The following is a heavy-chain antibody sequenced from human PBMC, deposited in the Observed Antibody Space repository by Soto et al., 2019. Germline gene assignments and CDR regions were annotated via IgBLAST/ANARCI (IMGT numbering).Heavy chain of an antibody. CDR2: INAGTGQT. V-gene: IGHV1-3*01. CDR1: GNTFTRFA. Sequence: QVQLVQSGAEVKRPGASVKVSCKASGNTFTRFALHWVRQAPAQRLEWLGWINAGTGQTKYSENFHDRVRITRDTSATTADMELTSLRSEDTAVYYCASGRGGWYFDFWGQGTLVAVSS. J-gene: IGHJ4*02. D-gene: IGHD6-19*01. CDR3: ASGRGGWYFDF.